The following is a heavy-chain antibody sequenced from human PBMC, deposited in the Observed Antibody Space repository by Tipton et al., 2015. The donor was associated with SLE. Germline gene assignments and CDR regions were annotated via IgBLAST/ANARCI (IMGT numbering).Heavy chain of an antibody. V-gene: IGHV4-34*01. D-gene: IGHD3-10*01. CDR3: ARHHPPYGLGIYGFDP. CDR2: INQSGST. CDR1: GGSLSGYY. J-gene: IGHJ5*02. Sequence: TLSLTCAVYGGSLSGYYWSWIRQTPGKGLEWIGEINQSGSTNYNPSLKSRVTISVDTSKNHFSLKLSSVTAADTAVYYCARHHPPYGLGIYGFDPWGQGTLVTVSS.